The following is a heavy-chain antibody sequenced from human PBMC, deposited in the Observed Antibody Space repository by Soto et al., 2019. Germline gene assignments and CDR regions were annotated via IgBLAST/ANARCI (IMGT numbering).Heavy chain of an antibody. V-gene: IGHV1-2*02. J-gene: IGHJ4*02. CDR3: ARRKGDYYDSSGYHYYFDY. Sequence: ASVKVSCKASGYTFTGYYMHLVRQAPGQGLEWMGWINPNSGSTKSAQKFQGRVTMTRDTAISTAYMERSRLRSDDTAVYYCARRKGDYYDSSGYHYYFDYWGEGTLVTVSS. D-gene: IGHD3-22*01. CDR1: GYTFTGYY. CDR2: INPNSGST.